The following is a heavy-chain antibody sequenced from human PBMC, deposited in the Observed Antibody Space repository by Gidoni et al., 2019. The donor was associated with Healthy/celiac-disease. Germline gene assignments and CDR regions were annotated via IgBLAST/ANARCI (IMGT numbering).Heavy chain of an antibody. Sequence: QVQLQESGPGLVKPSENLSLPCTVSGGSISSYYWSWIRQPPGKGLEWIGYIYYSGSTNYNPSLKSRVTISVDTSKNQFSLKLSSVTAADTAVYYCARGDYYDSSGPDAFDIWGQGTMVTVSS. CDR1: GGSISSYY. D-gene: IGHD3-22*01. CDR2: IYYSGST. J-gene: IGHJ3*02. CDR3: ARGDYYDSSGPDAFDI. V-gene: IGHV4-59*01.